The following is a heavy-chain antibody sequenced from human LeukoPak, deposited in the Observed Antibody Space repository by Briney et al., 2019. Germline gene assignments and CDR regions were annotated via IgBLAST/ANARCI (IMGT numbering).Heavy chain of an antibody. D-gene: IGHD2-15*01. CDR3: AKDHEGDIVAVVAATIEYFQH. Sequence: GGSLRLSCAASGFTFSSYAMSWVRQAPGKGLEWVSAISGSGGSTYYADSVKGRFTISRDNSKNTLYLQMNSLRAEDTAVYYCAKDHEGDIVAVVAATIEYFQHWGQGTLVTVSS. CDR2: ISGSGGST. V-gene: IGHV3-23*01. J-gene: IGHJ1*01. CDR1: GFTFSSYA.